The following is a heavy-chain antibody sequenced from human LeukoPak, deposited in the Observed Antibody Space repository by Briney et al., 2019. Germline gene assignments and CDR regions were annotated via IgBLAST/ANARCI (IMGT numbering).Heavy chain of an antibody. J-gene: IGHJ4*02. CDR2: IKQDGSEK. CDR1: GFTFSSYW. Sequence: GGSLRLSCAASGFTFSSYWMSWVRQAPGKGLEWVANIKQDGSEKYYVDSVKGRFTISRDNAKNSLYLQMNSLRAEDTAVYYCARDKSVAGREFDYWGQGTLVTVSS. V-gene: IGHV3-7*01. CDR3: ARDKSVAGREFDY.